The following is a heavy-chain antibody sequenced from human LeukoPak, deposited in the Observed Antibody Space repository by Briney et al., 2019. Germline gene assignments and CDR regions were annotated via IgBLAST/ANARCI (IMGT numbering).Heavy chain of an antibody. CDR1: GGTFSSYA. J-gene: IGHJ4*02. V-gene: IGHV1-3*01. D-gene: IGHD3-10*01. CDR3: ARDAPPLWFGELLLFDY. Sequence: ASVKVSCNASGGTFSSYALNWVRQAPGQRLEWMGWINAGNGNTKYSQKFQGRVTITRDTSASTVYMELSSLRSEDTAVYYCARDAPPLWFGELLLFDYWGQGTLVTVSS. CDR2: INAGNGNT.